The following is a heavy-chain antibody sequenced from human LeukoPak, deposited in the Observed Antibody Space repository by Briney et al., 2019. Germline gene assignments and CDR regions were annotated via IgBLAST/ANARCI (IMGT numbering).Heavy chain of an antibody. J-gene: IGHJ4*02. Sequence: SETLSLTCTVSGGSISSGGYYWSWIRRHPGKGLEWIGYIYYSGSTYYNPSLKSRVTISVDTSKNQFSLKLSSVTAADTAVYYCARAPAVVVPAANGGLYYFDYWGQGTLVTVSS. CDR2: IYYSGST. V-gene: IGHV4-31*03. CDR3: ARAPAVVVPAANGGLYYFDY. CDR1: GGSISSGGYY. D-gene: IGHD2-2*01.